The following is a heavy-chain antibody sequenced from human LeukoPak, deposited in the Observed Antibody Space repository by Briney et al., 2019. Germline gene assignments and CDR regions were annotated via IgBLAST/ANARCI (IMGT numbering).Heavy chain of an antibody. J-gene: IGHJ6*03. D-gene: IGHD5-24*01. Sequence: GASVKVSCKASGYTFTSYYMHWVPQAPGQGLEWMGIINPSGGSTSYAQKFQGRVTMTRDMSTSTVYMELSSLRSEDTAVYYCARVEPLTWYMDVWGKGTTVTVS. CDR1: GYTFTSYY. V-gene: IGHV1-46*01. CDR2: INPSGGST. CDR3: ARVEPLTWYMDV.